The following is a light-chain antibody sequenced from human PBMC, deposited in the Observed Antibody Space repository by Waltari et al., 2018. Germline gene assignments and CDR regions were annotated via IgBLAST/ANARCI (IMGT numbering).Light chain of an antibody. CDR1: QSVRNN. J-gene: IGKJ1*01. CDR2: GAS. V-gene: IGKV3-15*01. Sequence: EIVMTQSPATLSVSPGERATLSCRASQSVRNNLVWYQQKPGQAPRLRIYGASTRVTGIPARFSGSGSATEFTLTISSLQSEDFAVYYCQQYNNWPPWTFGQGTKVEIK. CDR3: QQYNNWPPWT.